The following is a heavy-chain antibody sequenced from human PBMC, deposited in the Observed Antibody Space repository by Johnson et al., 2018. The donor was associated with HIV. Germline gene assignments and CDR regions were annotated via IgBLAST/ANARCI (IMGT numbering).Heavy chain of an antibody. Sequence: VQLVESGGGVVQPGRSLRLSCAASGFTFSSYAMHWVRQAPGKGLEWVAVISYDGSNKYYADSVKGRFTISRDNSKNTLYLQMNSLRAEDTAVYYWARGDFSGGSCYSEGATDAFDIWGQGTMVTVSS. D-gene: IGHD2-15*01. CDR3: ARGDFSGGSCYSEGATDAFDI. J-gene: IGHJ3*02. CDR1: GFTFSSYA. CDR2: ISYDGSNK. V-gene: IGHV3-30-3*01.